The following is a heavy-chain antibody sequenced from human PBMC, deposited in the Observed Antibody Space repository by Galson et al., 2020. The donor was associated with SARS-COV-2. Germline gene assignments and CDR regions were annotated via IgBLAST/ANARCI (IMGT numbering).Heavy chain of an antibody. D-gene: IGHD1-26*01. Sequence: SCVASGFTFTNYSMNWVRQAPGKGLEWISYISSTSTTIYYVDSVKGRFTISRDNAKNSLYLQMNSLRDDDTAVYYCARDEGWHLLADWGQGTLVTVSS. V-gene: IGHV3-48*02. CDR1: GFTFTNYS. J-gene: IGHJ4*02. CDR3: ARDEGWHLLAD. CDR2: ISSTSTTI.